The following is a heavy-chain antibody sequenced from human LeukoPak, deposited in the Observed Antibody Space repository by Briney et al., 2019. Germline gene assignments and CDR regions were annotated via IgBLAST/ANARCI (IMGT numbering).Heavy chain of an antibody. CDR3: ARDDRSSWYYFDY. J-gene: IGHJ4*02. V-gene: IGHV3-48*01. Sequence: GGSLRLSCAASGFTFSSYNMNWVRQAPGKGLEWVSYISSSSSTINYADSVKGRFTISRDNAKNSLYLQMNSLRAEDTAVYYCARDDRSSWYYFDYWGQGTLVTVSS. D-gene: IGHD6-13*01. CDR1: GFTFSSYN. CDR2: ISSSSSTI.